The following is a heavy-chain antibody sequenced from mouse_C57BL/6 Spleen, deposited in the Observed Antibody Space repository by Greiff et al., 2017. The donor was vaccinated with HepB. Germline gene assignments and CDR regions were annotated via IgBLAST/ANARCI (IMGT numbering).Heavy chain of an antibody. J-gene: IGHJ3*01. V-gene: IGHV14-2*01. CDR1: GFNIKDYY. CDR3: ASDYGSSYDWFAY. D-gene: IGHD1-1*01. Sequence: EVQVVESGAELVKPGASVKLSCTASGFNIKDYYMHWVKQRTEQGLEWIGRIDPEDGETKYAPKFQGKATITADTSSNTAYLQLSSLTSEDTAVYYCASDYGSSYDWFAYWGQGTLVTVSA. CDR2: IDPEDGET.